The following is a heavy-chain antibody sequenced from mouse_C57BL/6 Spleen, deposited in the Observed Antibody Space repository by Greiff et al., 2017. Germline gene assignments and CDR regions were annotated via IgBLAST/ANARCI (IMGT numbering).Heavy chain of an antibody. D-gene: IGHD1-1*01. CDR2: IDPEDGET. CDR3: AGENTTENDAMDY. Sequence: VQLQQSGAELVKPGASVKLSCTASGFNIKDYYMHWVKQRTEQGLEWIGRIDPEDGETKYAPKFQGKATITADTSSNTAYLPLSSLPSEDTAVYDCAGENTTENDAMDYWGQGTSVTVSS. CDR1: GFNIKDYY. V-gene: IGHV14-2*01. J-gene: IGHJ4*01.